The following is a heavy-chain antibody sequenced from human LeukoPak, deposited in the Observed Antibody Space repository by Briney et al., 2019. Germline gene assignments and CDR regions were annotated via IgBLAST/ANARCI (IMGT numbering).Heavy chain of an antibody. V-gene: IGHV3-74*01. D-gene: IGHD3-9*01. CDR3: ARTGGDYDILTGYYRY. CDR1: GFTLSTYW. J-gene: IGHJ4*02. CDR2: ISSDASIT. Sequence: GGSLRLSCAASGFTLSTYWMHWVRQDPVKGLVWVSRISSDASITSYANPVKGRFTISRDNAKNSLYLQMNSLRGEDTAVYYCARTGGDYDILTGYYRYWGQGTLVTVSS.